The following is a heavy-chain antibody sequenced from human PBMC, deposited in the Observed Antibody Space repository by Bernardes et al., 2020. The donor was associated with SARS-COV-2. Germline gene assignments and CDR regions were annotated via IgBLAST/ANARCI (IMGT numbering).Heavy chain of an antibody. CDR2: IHSSGSS. CDR1: GGSISSSNYY. D-gene: IGHD2-21*02. J-gene: IGHJ6*02. Sequence: SETLSLTCTVSGGSISSSNYYWGWTRQAPGKGLEWIGSIHSSGSSYYNPSLQSRDSESVDTSKNQFSLRLSFVTAADTAVYYCAGSSCGIDCYIGGLRSWDYGMDVWGQGTTVTVSS. CDR3: AGSSCGIDCYIGGLRSWDYGMDV. V-gene: IGHV4-39*01.